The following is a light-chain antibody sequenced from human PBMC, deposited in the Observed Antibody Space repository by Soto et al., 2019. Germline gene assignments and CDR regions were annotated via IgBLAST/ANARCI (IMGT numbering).Light chain of an antibody. Sequence: QSVLTQSPSASGSPGQSVTISCTGTSSDIGGYNSVSWYQQHPGKAPKVMIYDVTKRPSGVPDRFSGSKSGNTASLTVSALQAADEADYYCSSYAGTSNLYFSGTGTTVTVL. CDR2: DVT. CDR3: SSYAGTSNLYF. V-gene: IGLV2-8*01. J-gene: IGLJ1*01. CDR1: SSDIGGYNS.